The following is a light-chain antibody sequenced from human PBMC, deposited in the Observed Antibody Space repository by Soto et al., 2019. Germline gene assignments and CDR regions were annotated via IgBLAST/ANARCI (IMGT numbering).Light chain of an antibody. CDR2: GAS. J-gene: IGKJ2*02. CDR1: QSVSSN. V-gene: IGKV3-15*01. Sequence: EIVMTQSPATLSVSPGERATLSCRASQSVSSNLAWYQQKPGQAPRLLIYGASTRATGIPARFSASGSGTDFTLTISSLEPEDFAVYYCQQCSSWPRTFGQGTKVDIK. CDR3: QQCSSWPRT.